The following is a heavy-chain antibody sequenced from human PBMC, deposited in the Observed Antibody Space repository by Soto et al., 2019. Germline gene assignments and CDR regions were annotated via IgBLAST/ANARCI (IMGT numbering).Heavy chain of an antibody. CDR3: ARAPPPPLNDFWSGYRNDYYYYGMYV. V-gene: IGHV3-21*01. Sequence: GGSLRLSCAASGFTFSSYSMNWVRQAPGKGLEWVSSISSSSSYIYYADSVKGRFTISRDNSKNTLYLQMNSLRAEDTAVYYCARAPPPPLNDFWSGYRNDYYYYGMYVWGQRTTVTVSS. D-gene: IGHD3-3*01. CDR1: GFTFSSYS. CDR2: ISSSSSYI. J-gene: IGHJ6*02.